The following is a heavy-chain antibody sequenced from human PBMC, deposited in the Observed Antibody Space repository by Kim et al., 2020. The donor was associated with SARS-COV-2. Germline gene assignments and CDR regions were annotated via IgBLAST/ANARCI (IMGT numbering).Heavy chain of an antibody. CDR2: SYYSGST. CDR3: RRGAPQQQLVLFGEVEGGYYFDS. D-gene: IGHD6-13*01. CDR1: GGSISSGGYY. Sequence: SETLSLTCTVSGGSISSGGYYWSWIRQHPGKGLEWIGYSYYSGSTYYNPSLKRRVTISVNTCKNQFSLKLSPVTAADTAVYYCRRGAPQQQLVLFGEVEGGYYFDSWGQGTLVTVSS. V-gene: IGHV4-31*03. J-gene: IGHJ4*02.